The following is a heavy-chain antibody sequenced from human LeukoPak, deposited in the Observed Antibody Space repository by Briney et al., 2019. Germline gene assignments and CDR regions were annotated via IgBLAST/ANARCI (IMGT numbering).Heavy chain of an antibody. D-gene: IGHD3-22*01. CDR1: GSTFSSYG. CDR2: ISGSGGST. Sequence: SGGTPRLSCAASGSTFSSYGMSWVRQAPGKGLEWVSAISGSGGSTYYADSVRGRFTISRDNSKNTLFLEMNSLRAEDTAVYYCASGADSSGYYSDWFDPWGQGTLVTVSS. CDR3: ASGADSSGYYSDWFDP. V-gene: IGHV3-23*01. J-gene: IGHJ5*02.